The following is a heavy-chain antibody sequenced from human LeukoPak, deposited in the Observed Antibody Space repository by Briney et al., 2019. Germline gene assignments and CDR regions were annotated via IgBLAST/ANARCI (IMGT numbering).Heavy chain of an antibody. V-gene: IGHV4-30-2*01. J-gene: IGHJ3*02. Sequence: SETLSLTCGVSGGSISSGGYSWSWIRQPPGKGLEWIGYIYHSGSTYYNPSLKSRVTISVDRSKNQFSLKLSSVTAADTAVYYCARRLVRLRTGWYDGKPSGAFDIWGQGTMVTVSS. CDR3: ARRLVRLRTGWYDGKPSGAFDI. CDR1: GGSISSGGYS. D-gene: IGHD6-19*01. CDR2: IYHSGST.